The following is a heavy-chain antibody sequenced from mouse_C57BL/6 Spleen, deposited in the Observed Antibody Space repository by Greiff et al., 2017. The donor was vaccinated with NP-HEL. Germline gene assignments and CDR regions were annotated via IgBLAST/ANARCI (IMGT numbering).Heavy chain of an antibody. D-gene: IGHD1-1*01. J-gene: IGHJ1*03. CDR3: AREPYYYGSSYLWYFDV. CDR2: IYPRSGNT. CDR1: GYTFTSYG. Sequence: VQLQQSGAELARPGASVKLSCKASGYTFTSYGISWVKQRTGQGLEWIGEIYPRSGNTYYNEKFKGKATLPADKSSSTAYMELRSLTSEDSAVYFCAREPYYYGSSYLWYFDVWGTGTTVTVSS. V-gene: IGHV1-81*01.